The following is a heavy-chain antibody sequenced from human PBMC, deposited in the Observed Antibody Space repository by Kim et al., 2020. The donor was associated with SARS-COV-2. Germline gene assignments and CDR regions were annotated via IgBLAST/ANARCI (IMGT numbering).Heavy chain of an antibody. CDR3: TREKWELLRDAFDI. CDR1: GFTFGDYA. D-gene: IGHD1-26*01. V-gene: IGHV3-49*04. CDR2: IRSKAYGGTT. Sequence: GGSLRLSCTASGFTFGDYAMSWVRQAPGKGLEWVGFIRSKAYGGTTEYAASVKGRFTISRDDSKSIAYLQMNSLKTEDTAVYYCTREKWELLRDAFDIWGQGTMVPVSS. J-gene: IGHJ3*02.